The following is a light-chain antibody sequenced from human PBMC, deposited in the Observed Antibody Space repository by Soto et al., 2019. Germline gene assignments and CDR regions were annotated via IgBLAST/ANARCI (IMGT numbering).Light chain of an antibody. CDR1: QSISSW. CDR3: QQYNSYVWT. V-gene: IGKV1-5*03. CDR2: KAP. J-gene: IGKJ1*01. Sequence: DIQMPQSPSTLSASVGDRVTITCRASQSISSWLAWYQQKPGKAPKLLIYKAPSLESGVPSRFSGSGSGTEFTLTISSLQPDDFATYYCQQYNSYVWTFGQGTKVDIK.